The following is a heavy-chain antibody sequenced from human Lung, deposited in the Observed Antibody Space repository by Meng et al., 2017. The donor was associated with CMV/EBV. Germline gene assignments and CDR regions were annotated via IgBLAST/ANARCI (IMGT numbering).Heavy chain of an antibody. V-gene: IGHV1-18*01. CDR3: AREVHYYDSHGIDY. Sequence: SGYRFATYGISCVRLFPGQGLEWVEWISSHNGNTNYGEKFQGRVTMTMHTSTNAAHMDLRDLRSDDTAVYFCAREVHYYDSHGIDYWGQGTLVTVSS. D-gene: IGHD3-22*01. CDR2: ISSHNGNT. CDR1: GYRFATYG. J-gene: IGHJ4*02.